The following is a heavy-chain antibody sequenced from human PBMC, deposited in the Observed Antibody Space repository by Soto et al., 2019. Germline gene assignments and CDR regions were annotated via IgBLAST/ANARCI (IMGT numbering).Heavy chain of an antibody. Sequence: SETLSLTCTVSGGSISSSSYYWGWIRQPPGKGLEWIGSIYYSGSTYYNPSLKSRVTISVDTSKNQFSLKLSSVTAADTAVYYCARRSGSSPPRYWGQGTPVTVSS. J-gene: IGHJ4*02. V-gene: IGHV4-39*01. CDR2: IYYSGST. CDR1: GGSISSSSYY. CDR3: ARRSGSSPPRY. D-gene: IGHD6-13*01.